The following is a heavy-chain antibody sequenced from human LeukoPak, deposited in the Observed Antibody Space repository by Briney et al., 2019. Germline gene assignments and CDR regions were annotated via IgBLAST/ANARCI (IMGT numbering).Heavy chain of an antibody. Sequence: GGSLRLSCLTSGFTFSTNAMSWARQAPGKGLEWVSGISGSGGSTYYADSVRGRFTISRDNSRNTLCLQMNSLRAEDTAVYYCAKELRDTAGFDPWGQGTLVTVSS. CDR1: GFTFSTNA. CDR3: AKELRDTAGFDP. V-gene: IGHV3-23*01. J-gene: IGHJ5*02. CDR2: ISGSGGST. D-gene: IGHD5-18*01.